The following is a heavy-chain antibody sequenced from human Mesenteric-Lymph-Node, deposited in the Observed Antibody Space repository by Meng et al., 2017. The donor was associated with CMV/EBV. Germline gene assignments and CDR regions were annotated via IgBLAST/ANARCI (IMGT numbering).Heavy chain of an antibody. CDR2: ISGSGGRT. D-gene: IGHD3-10*01. J-gene: IGHJ4*02. Sequence: GESLKISCAASGFTFSDFTMNWVRQAPGKGLEWVSVISGSGGRTYNADSVKGRFTISRDNSRNTLYLQMNNLRAEDTAVYYCAKEGAMVRGVMYCFDYWGQGTLVTVSS. V-gene: IGHV3-23*01. CDR3: AKEGAMVRGVMYCFDY. CDR1: GFTFSDFT.